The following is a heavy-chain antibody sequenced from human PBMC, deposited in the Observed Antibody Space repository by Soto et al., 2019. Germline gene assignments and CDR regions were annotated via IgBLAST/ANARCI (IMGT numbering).Heavy chain of an antibody. CDR1: GGSISSGGYY. D-gene: IGHD3-9*01. CDR3: ARGYYDILTGYSDDAFDI. V-gene: IGHV4-31*03. Sequence: QVQLQESGPGLVKPSQTLSLTCTVSGGSISSGGYYWSWIRQHPGKGLEWIGYIYYSGSTYYNPSLKSRVTISVHTSKNQFSLKLSSVTAADTAVYYCARGYYDILTGYSDDAFDIWGQGTMVTVSS. J-gene: IGHJ3*02. CDR2: IYYSGST.